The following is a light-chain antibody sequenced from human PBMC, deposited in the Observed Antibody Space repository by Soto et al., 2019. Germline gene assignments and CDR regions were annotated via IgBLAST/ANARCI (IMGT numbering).Light chain of an antibody. V-gene: IGKV3-11*01. CDR2: LTS. J-gene: IGKJ1*01. Sequence: EIVLTQSPATLSSFPGDRFTLACRASQALNTRLAWYQHKPGQAPRLLIYLTSNRAAGVPSRFSAWGSETDFTLAISDVQPEDFAVYYCHQRQSWPRTFGQGTKVDIK. CDR3: HQRQSWPRT. CDR1: QALNTR.